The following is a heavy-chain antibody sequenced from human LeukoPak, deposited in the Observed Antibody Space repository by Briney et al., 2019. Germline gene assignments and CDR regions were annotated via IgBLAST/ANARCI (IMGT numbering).Heavy chain of an antibody. CDR2: INQDGSVL. V-gene: IGHV3-7*01. J-gene: IGHJ4*02. CDR3: SRSLDY. Sequence: GGSLRLSCAASGFPFSGYWMDWVRQAPGKGMELVANINQDGSVLYYAPSVKGRFTISRDNAKNSLYLQMNSLRAEDTAVYYCSRSLDYLGQGALVTVSS. CDR1: GFPFSGYW.